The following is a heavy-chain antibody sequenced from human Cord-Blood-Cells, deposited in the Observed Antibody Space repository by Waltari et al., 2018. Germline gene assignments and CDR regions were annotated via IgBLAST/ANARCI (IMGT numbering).Heavy chain of an antibody. Sequence: EVQLVESGGGLVQPGGSLRISCAASGCTFSSYWMSWVRQAPGKGLEWVANIKQDGSEKYYVDSVKGRFTISRDNAKNSLYLQMNSLRAEDTAVYYCARIRIVRAFDIWGQGTMVTVSS. D-gene: IGHD6-6*01. CDR1: GCTFSSYW. CDR2: IKQDGSEK. V-gene: IGHV3-7*01. J-gene: IGHJ3*02. CDR3: ARIRIVRAFDI.